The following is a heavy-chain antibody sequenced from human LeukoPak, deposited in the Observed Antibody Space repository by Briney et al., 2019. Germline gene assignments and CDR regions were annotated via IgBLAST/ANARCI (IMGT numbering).Heavy chain of an antibody. CDR2: FYYSGST. J-gene: IGHJ4*02. CDR3: ARDSSAHFDY. CDR1: GGSISSYY. Sequence: PSETLSLTCTVSGGSISSYYWSWVRQPPGKGLEWIGYFYYSGSTDYNPSLKSRVTISVDTSKNQFSLNLTSVTAADTAVYYCARDSSAHFDYWGRGTVVTVSS. V-gene: IGHV4-59*01.